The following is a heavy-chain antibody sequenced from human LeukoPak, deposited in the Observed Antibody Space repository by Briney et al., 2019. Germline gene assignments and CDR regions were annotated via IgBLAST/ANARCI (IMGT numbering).Heavy chain of an antibody. CDR3: ARDRKVDGFDY. Sequence: SETLSLTCTVSGGSISSYYWSWIRQPPGKGLEWIGYIYYSGSTNYNPSLKSRVTISVDTSKNQFSLKLSSVTAADTAVYYCARDRKVDGFDYWGQGTLVTVSS. CDR1: GGSISSYY. D-gene: IGHD1-26*01. V-gene: IGHV4-59*01. J-gene: IGHJ4*02. CDR2: IYYSGST.